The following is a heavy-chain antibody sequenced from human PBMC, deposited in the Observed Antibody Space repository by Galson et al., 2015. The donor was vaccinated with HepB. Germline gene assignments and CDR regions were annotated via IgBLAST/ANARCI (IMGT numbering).Heavy chain of an antibody. V-gene: IGHV3-53*01. CDR1: GFTVRSNY. Sequence: SLRLSCAASGFTVRSNYMTWVRQAPGQGLEWVSVIYSGGYTYYADSVKGRFTISRDDSKNTVYLQMNSLRAEDTAVYYCARSYYDFWSGLGYRGQGTLVTVSS. D-gene: IGHD3-3*01. CDR3: ARSYYDFWSGLGY. J-gene: IGHJ4*02. CDR2: IYSGGYT.